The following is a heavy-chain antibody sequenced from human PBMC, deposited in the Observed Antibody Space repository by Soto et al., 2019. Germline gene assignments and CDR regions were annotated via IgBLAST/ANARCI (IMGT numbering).Heavy chain of an antibody. V-gene: IGHV3-30*18. CDR1: GFTFSNYA. CDR2: ISYDGINK. CDR3: VKDGVSGWSDYFFDY. Sequence: QVHLVESGGGVVQPGRSLRLSCAASGFTFSNYAMHWVRRAPGKGLECVALISYDGINKYYADSVKGRFTVSRDNSKSTLYLQMNSLRAEDTGVYYCVKDGVSGWSDYFFDYWGQGTLVTVSS. J-gene: IGHJ4*02. D-gene: IGHD6-19*01.